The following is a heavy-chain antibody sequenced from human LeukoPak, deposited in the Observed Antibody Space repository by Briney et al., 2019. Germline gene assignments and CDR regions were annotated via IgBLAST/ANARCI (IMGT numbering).Heavy chain of an antibody. CDR2: MNPNSGNT. CDR3: ARDRGSSWLNYFDY. Sequence: ASVKVSCKASGYTFTSYDINWVRQATGQGLEWMGWMNPNSGNTGYAQKFQGRVTITTDESTSTAYMELSSLRSEDTAVYYCARDRGSSWLNYFDYWGQGTLVTVSS. J-gene: IGHJ4*02. V-gene: IGHV1-8*01. CDR1: GYTFTSYD. D-gene: IGHD6-13*01.